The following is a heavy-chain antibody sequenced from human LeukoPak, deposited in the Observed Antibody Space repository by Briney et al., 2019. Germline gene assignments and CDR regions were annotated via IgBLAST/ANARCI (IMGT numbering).Heavy chain of an antibody. Sequence: GGSLRLSCAASGFTVSSNYMSWVRQAPGKGLEWVSVIYSGGSTYYADSVKGRFTISRDNSKNTLYLQMNSLRAEDTAVYYCASSVEAVMLIDYWGQGTLVTVSS. J-gene: IGHJ4*02. CDR1: GFTVSSNY. CDR3: ASSVEAVMLIDY. D-gene: IGHD3-16*01. V-gene: IGHV3-66*01. CDR2: IYSGGST.